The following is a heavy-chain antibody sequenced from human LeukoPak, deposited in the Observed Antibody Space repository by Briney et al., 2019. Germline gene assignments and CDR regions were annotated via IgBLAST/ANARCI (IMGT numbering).Heavy chain of an antibody. CDR2: ISGSGGST. Sequence: GGSLRLSCAASGFTFSSYAMSWVRQAPGKGLEWVSAISGSGGSTYYADSVKGRFTISRDNAKKSLYLQMNSLRAEDTAVYYCQTTRAGDFDYWGQGTLVTVSS. V-gene: IGHV3-23*01. CDR3: QTTRAGDFDY. CDR1: GFTFSSYA. J-gene: IGHJ4*02. D-gene: IGHD1/OR15-1a*01.